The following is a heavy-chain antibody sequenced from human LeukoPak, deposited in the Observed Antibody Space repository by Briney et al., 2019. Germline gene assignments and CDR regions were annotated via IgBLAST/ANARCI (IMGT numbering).Heavy chain of an antibody. J-gene: IGHJ6*02. D-gene: IGHD6-19*01. V-gene: IGHV1-2*02. CDR1: GYTFTGYY. CDR2: INPNSGGT. CDR3: ATTYSSGDYYFYGMDV. Sequence: ASVKVSCKASGYTFTGYYMHWVRQAPGQGLEWMGWINPNSGGTNYAQKFQGRVTMTRDTSISTAYMELSRLSSDDTAVYYCATTYSSGDYYFYGMDVWGQGTTVTVSS.